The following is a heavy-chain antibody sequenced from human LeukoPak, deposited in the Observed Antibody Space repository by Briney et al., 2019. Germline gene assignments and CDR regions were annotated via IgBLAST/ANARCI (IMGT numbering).Heavy chain of an antibody. CDR2: IYYTGTT. D-gene: IGHD3-10*01. Sequence: SQTLSLTCTVSGDSSGSGHYYWSWIRQSPGKGLEWIGYIYYTGTTYYNPSLESRITISIDTSRNQFSLKLRSVTAADTAVYYCAREWFGELKGFDPWGQGTLVTVSS. CDR3: AREWFGELKGFDP. J-gene: IGHJ5*01. V-gene: IGHV4-30-4*01. CDR1: GDSSGSGHYY.